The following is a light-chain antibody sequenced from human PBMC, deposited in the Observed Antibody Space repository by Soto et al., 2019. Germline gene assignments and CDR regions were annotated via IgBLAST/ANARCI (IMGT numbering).Light chain of an antibody. CDR3: GTWDSSLSTVI. Sequence: QSVLTQPPSVSAAPGQKVTISCSGSSSNIGNNYVSWYQQLPGTAPTLLIFDNNKRPSGIPDRFSGSKSGTSATLGITGLQTGDEADYYCGTWDSSLSTVIFGGGTKLT. V-gene: IGLV1-51*01. CDR1: SSNIGNNY. J-gene: IGLJ2*01. CDR2: DNN.